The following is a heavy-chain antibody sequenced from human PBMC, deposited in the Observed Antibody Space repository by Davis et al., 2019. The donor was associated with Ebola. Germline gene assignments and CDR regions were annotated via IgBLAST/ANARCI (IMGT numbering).Heavy chain of an antibody. Sequence: GGSLRLSCAASGFTFSSYAMHWVRQAPGQRLEWMGWINAGNGNTKYSQKFQGRVTITRDTSASTAYMELSSLRSEDTAVYYCARVFGGVIVPTGWFDPWGQGTLVTVSS. V-gene: IGHV1-3*01. D-gene: IGHD3-16*02. CDR1: GFTFSSYA. CDR2: INAGNGNT. J-gene: IGHJ5*02. CDR3: ARVFGGVIVPTGWFDP.